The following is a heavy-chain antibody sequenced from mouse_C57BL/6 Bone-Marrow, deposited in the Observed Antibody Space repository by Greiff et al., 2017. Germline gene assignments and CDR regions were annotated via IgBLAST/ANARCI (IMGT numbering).Heavy chain of an antibody. Sequence: QVQLQQPGAELVKPGSSVKLSCKASGYTFTSYWMHWVQQRPVRGLEWIGSIDPNSGGTKYNEKFKSKATLTVDKPSSTAYMQLSRLTSEDSEVSDCASYYYGSSYYAMDYWGQGTSVTVSS. D-gene: IGHD1-1*01. CDR2: IDPNSGGT. CDR1: GYTFTSYW. V-gene: IGHV1-72*01. J-gene: IGHJ4*01. CDR3: ASYYYGSSYYAMDY.